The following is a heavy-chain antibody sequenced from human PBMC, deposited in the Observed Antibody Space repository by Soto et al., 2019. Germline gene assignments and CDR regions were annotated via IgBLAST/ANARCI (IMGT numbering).Heavy chain of an antibody. J-gene: IGHJ4*02. CDR3: SRDVVVGAKALNY. V-gene: IGHV3-7*01. Sequence: LRLSCAASVFTFSNYWMTWVRQAPGKGLEWVANIKEDGSEKHYVDSVKGRFTISRDNAKNSLYLQMNSLRVEDTAVYFCSRDVVVGAKALNYWGQGALVTVSS. D-gene: IGHD2-15*01. CDR2: IKEDGSEK. CDR1: VFTFSNYW.